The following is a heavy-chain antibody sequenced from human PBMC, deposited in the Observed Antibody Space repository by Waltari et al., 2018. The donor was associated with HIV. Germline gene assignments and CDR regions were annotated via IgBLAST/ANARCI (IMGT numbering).Heavy chain of an antibody. D-gene: IGHD3-22*01. Sequence: VHLVQSGAESRTPGASVTVSCKAYGYTFTTSGIPWVRQAPGQGLEWMGWISGYNGDTKYAQKVRGRVTMTTDTSTSTAYLEMGSLRFDDTAVYYCARDHYYGSSGYYSDYWGQGTLVTVSS. CDR3: ARDHYYGSSGYYSDY. V-gene: IGHV1-18*01. CDR1: GYTFTTSG. CDR2: ISGYNGDT. J-gene: IGHJ4*02.